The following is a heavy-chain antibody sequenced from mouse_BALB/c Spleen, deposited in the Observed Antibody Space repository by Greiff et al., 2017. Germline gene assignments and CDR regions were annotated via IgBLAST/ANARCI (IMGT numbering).Heavy chain of an antibody. Sequence: QVQLKQSGPGLVEPSQSLSITCTVSGFSLTGYGVNWVRQPPGKGLEWLGMIWGDGSTDYNSALKSRLSISKDNSKSQVFLKMNSLQTDDTARYYCARDHYYGSSGFAYWGQGTLVTVSA. D-gene: IGHD1-1*01. V-gene: IGHV2-6-7*01. CDR3: ARDHYYGSSGFAY. J-gene: IGHJ3*01. CDR1: GFSLTGYG. CDR2: IWGDGST.